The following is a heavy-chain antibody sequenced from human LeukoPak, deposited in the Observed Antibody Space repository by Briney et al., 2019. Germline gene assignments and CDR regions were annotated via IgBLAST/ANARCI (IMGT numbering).Heavy chain of an antibody. CDR1: GGSISSSSDN. Sequence: PSETLSLTCSVSGGSISSSSDNWGWIRQPPGKGLEWIGSIYYTGITYYNSSLMSRVTMSVDTSKNQFSLRLTAVNAADTDMYYCARQGRATVVMYMDDWGKGTTVTVSS. CDR3: ARQGRATVVMYMDD. V-gene: IGHV4-39*01. D-gene: IGHD4-23*01. CDR2: IYYTGIT. J-gene: IGHJ6*03.